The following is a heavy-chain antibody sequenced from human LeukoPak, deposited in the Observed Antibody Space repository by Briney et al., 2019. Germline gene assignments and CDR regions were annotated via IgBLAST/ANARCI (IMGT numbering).Heavy chain of an antibody. CDR2: IIPTLGIA. V-gene: IGHV1-69*04. Sequence: SVKVSCKASGGTFSSYAISWVRQAPGQGLEWMERIIPTLGIANYAQKFQGRVTITADKSTSTAYMELSSLRSEDAAVYYCARDRSGKRVGNYGMDVWGQGTTVTVSS. J-gene: IGHJ6*02. CDR1: GGTFSSYA. CDR3: ARDRSGKRVGNYGMDV. D-gene: IGHD6-19*01.